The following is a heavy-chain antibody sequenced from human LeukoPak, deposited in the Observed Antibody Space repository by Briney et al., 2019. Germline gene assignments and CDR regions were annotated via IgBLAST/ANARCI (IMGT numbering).Heavy chain of an antibody. CDR2: ISSGSGYI. CDR3: VRGWFDF. Sequence: PGGSLRLSCATSGFTFSSYTMSWVRQAPGKGLEGVSSISSGSGYIKYAGSVKGRFTISRDNAENSVFLQMSSLRVDDTALYYCVRGWFDFWGQGTPVTVSS. V-gene: IGHV3-21*01. CDR1: GFTFSSYT. J-gene: IGHJ5*01.